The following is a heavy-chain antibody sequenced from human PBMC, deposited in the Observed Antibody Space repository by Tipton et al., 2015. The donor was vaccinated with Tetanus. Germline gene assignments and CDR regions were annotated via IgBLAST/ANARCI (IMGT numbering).Heavy chain of an antibody. J-gene: IGHJ4*02. D-gene: IGHD1-26*01. CDR2: IYNSGST. Sequence: GLVKPSQTLSLTCTVSGGSISSGGYYWSWIRQHPGKGLEWIGDIYNSGSTYYNPSLKSRVTILVDTTKNQFSLKLKSVTAADTAGYYCARDQARGARGWNYFDYWGQGSLVTVSS. CDR1: GGSISSGGYY. V-gene: IGHV4-31*03. CDR3: ARDQARGARGWNYFDY.